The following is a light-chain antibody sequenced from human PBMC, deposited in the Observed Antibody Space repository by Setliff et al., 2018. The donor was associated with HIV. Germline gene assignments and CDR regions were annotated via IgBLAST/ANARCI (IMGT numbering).Light chain of an antibody. CDR1: RSDVGGYNY. CDR3: SSSRSSTIEV. J-gene: IGLJ1*01. Sequence: QSVLTQPASVSGSPGQSITISCTGTRSDVGGYNYVSWYQQHPGKAPKLMIYDVSKRPSGVSDRFSGSKSGNTASLTISGLQAEDEADYYCSSSRSSTIEVFGTGTKVTV. CDR2: DVS. V-gene: IGLV2-14*01.